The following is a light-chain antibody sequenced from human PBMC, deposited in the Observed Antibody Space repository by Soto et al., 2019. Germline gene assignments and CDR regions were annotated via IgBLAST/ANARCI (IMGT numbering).Light chain of an antibody. CDR2: GNS. V-gene: IGLV1-40*01. CDR1: SSNIGAGHD. Sequence: QSVLTQPPSVSGAPGQRVTISCTGSSSNIGAGHDVHWFQQLPGTAPKLLIYGNSDRPSGVPDRFSGSKSGTSASLAITGLQAEDEADYYCQSFDNSLSGFSLFGGGTKLTVL. CDR3: QSFDNSLSGFSL. J-gene: IGLJ3*02.